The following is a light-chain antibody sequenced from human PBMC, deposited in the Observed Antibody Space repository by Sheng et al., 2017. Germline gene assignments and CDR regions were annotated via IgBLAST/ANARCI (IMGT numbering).Light chain of an antibody. J-gene: IGKJ2*01. Sequence: EIVLTQSPATLSLSPGERATLSCRASQGISRYLAWYQQKPGQAPRLLMYDASNRATGIPARFSGSGSGTDFTLTISSLEPEDFAFYYCQQRSNWPKTFGQGTQLEI. V-gene: IGKV3-11*01. CDR3: QQRSNWPKT. CDR1: QGISRY. CDR2: DAS.